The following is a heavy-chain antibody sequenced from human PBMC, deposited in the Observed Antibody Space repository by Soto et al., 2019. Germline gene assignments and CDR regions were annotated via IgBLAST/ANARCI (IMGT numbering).Heavy chain of an antibody. CDR3: AHIWVTMVRK. D-gene: IGHD3-10*01. CDR2: IYWYDDK. Sequence: QITLKESGPTLVKPTQTLTLTCTFSGFSLSTTGVGVGWIRQPPGQALQWLALIYWYDDKRYSPYLKSRLTITKDTSKNQVVLTMTNMDPVDTATYYCAHIWVTMVRKWGQGTLVTVSS. J-gene: IGHJ4*02. CDR1: GFSLSTTGVG. V-gene: IGHV2-5*01.